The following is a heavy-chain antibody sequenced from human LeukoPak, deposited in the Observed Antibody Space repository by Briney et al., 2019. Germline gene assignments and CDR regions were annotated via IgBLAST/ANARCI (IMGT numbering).Heavy chain of an antibody. J-gene: IGHJ4*02. CDR2: ITRLSHDI. CDR1: GFTFSSYN. Sequence: GGSLRLSCAASGFTFSSYNMNWVRQAPGKGLEWVSSITRLSHDIYYADSVKGRFSISRDNARNSLSLQMSSLRADDTAVYYCARGSGYDFFDYWGKGTLVTVSS. V-gene: IGHV3-21*01. CDR3: ARGSGYDFFDY. D-gene: IGHD5-12*01.